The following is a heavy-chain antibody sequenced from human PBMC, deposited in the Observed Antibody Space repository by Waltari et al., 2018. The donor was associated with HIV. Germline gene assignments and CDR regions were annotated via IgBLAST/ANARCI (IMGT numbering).Heavy chain of an antibody. CDR1: GGAIRRSIYF. J-gene: IGHJ1*01. CDR2: IHYNGTT. CDR3: ARKGWLGGRYFQH. Sequence: QLQLRGSGPGLVKPSGTLSLSCIVSGGAIRRSIYFWGWIRQTPGRGLEWIGSIHYNGTTHYNPSLKSRVTISIDTSKNQFSLKVTSVTAADTAAYYCARKGWLGGRYFQHWGLGTLVTVSS. D-gene: IGHD6-19*01. V-gene: IGHV4-39*01.